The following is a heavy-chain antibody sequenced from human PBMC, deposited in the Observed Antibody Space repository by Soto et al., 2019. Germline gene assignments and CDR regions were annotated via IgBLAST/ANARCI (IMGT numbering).Heavy chain of an antibody. CDR1: GGCISSSSYY. D-gene: IGHD2-15*01. V-gene: IGHV4-39*01. Sequence: ETLSRTCTVSGGCISSSSYYWGWIRQPPGKGLEWIGSIYYSGSTYYNPSLKSRVTISVDTSKNQFSLKLSSVTAADTAVYYCARVGYCSGGSCYSAPVDYWGQGTLVTVSS. CDR3: ARVGYCSGGSCYSAPVDY. J-gene: IGHJ4*02. CDR2: IYYSGST.